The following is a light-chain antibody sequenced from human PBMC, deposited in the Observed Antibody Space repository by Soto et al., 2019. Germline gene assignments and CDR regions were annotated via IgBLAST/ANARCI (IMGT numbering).Light chain of an antibody. J-gene: IGLJ2*01. Sequence: QAVVTQPPSVTGAPGQRVTISCSGSNSSIGAGHHVNWYQQFPGSAPQLLIYSNAARPSGVPDRFSGSKSGTSASLAITGLQAEDEADYYCQSFDSHVLGLLFGVGTKLTVL. CDR3: QSFDSHVLGLL. V-gene: IGLV1-40*01. CDR2: SNA. CDR1: NSSIGAGHH.